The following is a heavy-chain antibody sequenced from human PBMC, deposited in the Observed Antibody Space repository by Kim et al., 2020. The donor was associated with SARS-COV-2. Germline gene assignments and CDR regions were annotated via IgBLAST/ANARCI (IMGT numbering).Heavy chain of an antibody. CDR3: TKSIAVSGNY. D-gene: IGHD6-19*01. CDR1: GFTFSNHA. Sequence: GGSLRLSCVGSGFTFSNHAMTWVRQAPGKGLEWVAAISSGGDKPYYPDDSVKGRFTISRDNSKNTVYLQMNSLRVEDTAMYYCTKSIAVSGNYWGQGTLVTVSS. CDR2: ISSGGDKP. J-gene: IGHJ4*02. V-gene: IGHV3-23*01.